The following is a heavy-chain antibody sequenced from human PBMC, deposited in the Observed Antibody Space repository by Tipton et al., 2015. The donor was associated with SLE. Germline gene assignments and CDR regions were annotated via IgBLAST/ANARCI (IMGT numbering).Heavy chain of an antibody. CDR3: AKGARYDFWSGYYIDY. CDR1: GFTFTSYA. Sequence: GSLRLSCEASGFTFTSYAMSWVRQTPDKGLEWVSGLSGNSRSIYYADSVKGRFTISRDNSMNTLYLQMNSLRAEDTAVYYCAKGARYDFWSGYYIDYWGQGTLVTVSS. J-gene: IGHJ4*02. CDR2: LSGNSRSI. D-gene: IGHD3-3*01. V-gene: IGHV3-23*01.